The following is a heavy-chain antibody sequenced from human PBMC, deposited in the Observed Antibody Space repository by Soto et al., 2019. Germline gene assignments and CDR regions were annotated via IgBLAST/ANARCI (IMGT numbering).Heavy chain of an antibody. CDR3: AKIPTGSGSSKFDY. CDR1: GFTFRTYA. CDR2: ISGSGSFT. V-gene: IGHV3-23*01. J-gene: IGHJ4*02. D-gene: IGHD3-10*01. Sequence: PGGSLRLSCAASGFTFRTYAMNWVRQAPGKGLEWISAISGSGSFTHYADSVRGRFTISRDNSQNQLYLQMNNLRGDDTAMYYCAKIPTGSGSSKFDYWGQGIKVTVSS.